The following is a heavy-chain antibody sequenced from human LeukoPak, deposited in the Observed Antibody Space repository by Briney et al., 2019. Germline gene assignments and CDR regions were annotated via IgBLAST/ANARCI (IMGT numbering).Heavy chain of an antibody. CDR2: ISSSSNYI. CDR1: GFTFSSYC. J-gene: IGHJ4*02. D-gene: IGHD2-15*01. Sequence: GGSLRLSCAASGFTFSSYCMNWVRQAPGKGLEWVSSISSSSNYIYCADSVKGRFTISRDNAKNSLYLQMNSLRAEDTAVYYCARDLSAGVVVAAASDYWGQGTLVTVSS. V-gene: IGHV3-21*01. CDR3: ARDLSAGVVVAAASDY.